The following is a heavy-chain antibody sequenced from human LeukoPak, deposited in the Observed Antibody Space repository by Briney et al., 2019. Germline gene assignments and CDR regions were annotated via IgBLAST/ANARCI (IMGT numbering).Heavy chain of an antibody. J-gene: IGHJ4*02. V-gene: IGHV1-69*05. Sequence: GAPVKVSCKASGGTFNSYAINWVRQAPGQGLEWMGGIIPRLGTTKYIEKFQGRITITTDESTTTAYMELTSLRSEDTAVYYCAADGTDWGQGTLVTVSS. CDR3: AADGTD. CDR1: GGTFNSYA. CDR2: IIPRLGTT.